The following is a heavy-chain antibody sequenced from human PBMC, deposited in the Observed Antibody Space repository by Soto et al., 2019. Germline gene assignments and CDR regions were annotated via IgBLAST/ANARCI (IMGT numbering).Heavy chain of an antibody. J-gene: IGHJ6*03. CDR1: GGSISSYY. CDR2: IYYSGST. CDR3: ASRRYNWNYGSDMDV. Sequence: SETLSLTCTVSGGSISSYYGSWIRQPPGKGLEWIGYIYYSGSTNYNPSLKSRVTISVDTSKNQFSLKLSSVTAADTAVYYCASRRYNWNYGSDMDVWGKGTTVTVSS. V-gene: IGHV4-59*08. D-gene: IGHD1-7*01.